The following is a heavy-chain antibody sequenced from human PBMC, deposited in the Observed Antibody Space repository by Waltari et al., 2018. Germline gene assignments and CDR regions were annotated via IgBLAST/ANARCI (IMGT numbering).Heavy chain of an antibody. CDR3: ARDGGGNGYIHY. V-gene: IGHV3-74*01. Sequence: EVQLVESGGGLVQPGGSLRLSCEASGFSLSSSYMHWVRQVPGKGLVWVSRINTDVSSANYADSVKGRFTISRDNGKNTLYLQMNSLRAEDTAVYYCARDGGGNGYIHYWGQGTLVTVSS. D-gene: IGHD3-16*01. CDR2: INTDVSSA. CDR1: GFSLSSSY. J-gene: IGHJ4*02.